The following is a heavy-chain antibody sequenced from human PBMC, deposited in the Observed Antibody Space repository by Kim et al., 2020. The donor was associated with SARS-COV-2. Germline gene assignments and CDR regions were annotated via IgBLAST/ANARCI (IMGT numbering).Heavy chain of an antibody. V-gene: IGHV3-74*01. CDR2: ST. CDR3: ARGYGSGTNY. D-gene: IGHD3-10*01. J-gene: IGHJ4*02. Sequence: STGYVDSGKGRFTISRDNAKNTLYLQMNSLRLEDTAVYYCARGYGSGTNYWGQGTLVTVST.